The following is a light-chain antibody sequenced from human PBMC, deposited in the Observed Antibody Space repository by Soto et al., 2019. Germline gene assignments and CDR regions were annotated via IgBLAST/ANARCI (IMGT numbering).Light chain of an antibody. CDR1: SSDVGGYNY. CDR3: CSYAGRYTPYG. V-gene: IGLV2-11*01. Sequence: QSALTQPRSVSGSPGQSVTISCTGTSSDVGGYNYVSWYQQHPGKAPKLMIYDVSKRPSGVPDRFSGSKSGNTASLTISGLQAEDEADYYCCSYAGRYTPYGFGTGTKVTVL. CDR2: DVS. J-gene: IGLJ1*01.